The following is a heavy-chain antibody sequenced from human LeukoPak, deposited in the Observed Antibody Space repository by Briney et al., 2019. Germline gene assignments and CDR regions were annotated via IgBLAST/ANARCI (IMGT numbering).Heavy chain of an antibody. J-gene: IGHJ4*02. D-gene: IGHD7-27*01. CDR1: GFTFNTDD. Sequence: GESLRLSCAASGFTFNTDDMTCVRPAPGKGLVWVSTITGGGNNPYYADSVKGRYTISRDNSKNTVYLQMNSLRAEDTAVYYCTQGSWGDEWGQGTLVTVSS. CDR2: ITGGGNNP. V-gene: IGHV3-23*01. CDR3: TQGSWGDE.